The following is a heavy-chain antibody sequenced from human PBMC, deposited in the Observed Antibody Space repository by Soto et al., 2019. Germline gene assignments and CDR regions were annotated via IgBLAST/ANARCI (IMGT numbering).Heavy chain of an antibody. CDR2: INPNSGGT. CDR1: GYTFTGYY. D-gene: IGHD3-22*01. CDR3: ASAISTYYYDSSGPTGAFDI. V-gene: IGHV1-2*04. J-gene: IGHJ3*02. Sequence: ASVKVSCKASGYTFTGYYMHWVRQAPGQGLEWMGWINPNSGGTNYAQKFQGWVTMTRDTSISTAYMELSRLRSDDTAVYYCASAISTYYYDSSGPTGAFDIWGQGTMVTV.